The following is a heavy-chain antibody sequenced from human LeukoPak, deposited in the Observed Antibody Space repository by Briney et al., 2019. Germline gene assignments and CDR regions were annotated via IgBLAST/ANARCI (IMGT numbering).Heavy chain of an antibody. D-gene: IGHD2-8*01. Sequence: ASVKVSCKASGYTFTGYYMHWVRQAPGQGLEWMGWINPNSGGTNYAQKFQGRVTMTRDTCISTAYMELSRLRSDDTAVYYCARVNIVLMVRAALDYWGQGTLVTVSS. CDR3: ARVNIVLMVRAALDY. V-gene: IGHV1-2*02. CDR2: INPNSGGT. CDR1: GYTFTGYY. J-gene: IGHJ4*02.